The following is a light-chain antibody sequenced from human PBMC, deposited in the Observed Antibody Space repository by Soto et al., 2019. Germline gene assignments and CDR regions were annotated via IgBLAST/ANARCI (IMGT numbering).Light chain of an antibody. CDR2: GAS. Sequence: EIVLTQSPGTLSLSPGERATLSCRASQSVRISYLAWYQQKPGQAPRLLIYGASSRATGIPDRFSGSGSGTDFTLTISRLEPEDYAVYYGQQYGSSSYTFGQGTKLEIK. CDR3: QQYGSSSYT. CDR1: QSVRISY. J-gene: IGKJ2*01. V-gene: IGKV3-20*01.